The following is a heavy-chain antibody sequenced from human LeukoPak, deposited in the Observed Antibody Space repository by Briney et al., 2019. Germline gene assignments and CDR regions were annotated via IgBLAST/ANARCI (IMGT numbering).Heavy chain of an antibody. V-gene: IGHV1-46*01. CDR2: INPSGGST. D-gene: IGHD6-13*01. CDR3: ARDSSTKYYYMDV. Sequence: GASVKVSCKASGYTFTSYYIHWVRQAPGQGLEWMGLINPSGGSTNYAQKFQGRVTMTRDMSTSTVYMELSSLRSEDTAVYYCARDSSTKYYYMDVWGKGTTVTVSS. CDR1: GYTFTSYY. J-gene: IGHJ6*03.